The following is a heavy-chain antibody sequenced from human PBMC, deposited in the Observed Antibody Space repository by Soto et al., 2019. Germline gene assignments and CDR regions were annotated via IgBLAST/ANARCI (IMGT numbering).Heavy chain of an antibody. V-gene: IGHV3-23*01. CDR3: AREPMAAAGLSWFDP. CDR1: GFTFSSYA. D-gene: IGHD6-13*01. Sequence: EVQLLESGGGLVQPGGSLRLSCAASGFTFSSYAMSWVRQAPGKGLEWVSAISGSGGSTYYADSVKGRFSISRDNSKNTVYLQMNSLRVEDTGVYHCAREPMAAAGLSWFDPWGQGTLVTVSS. J-gene: IGHJ5*02. CDR2: ISGSGGST.